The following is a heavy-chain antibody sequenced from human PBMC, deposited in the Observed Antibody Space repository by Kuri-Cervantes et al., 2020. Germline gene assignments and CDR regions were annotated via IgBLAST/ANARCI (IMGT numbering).Heavy chain of an antibody. D-gene: IGHD1-26*01. CDR1: GFTFSSTA. J-gene: IGHJ3*02. CDR3: AREPARRGGSYRGAFDI. Sequence: SVKVSCKASGFTFSSTAVQWVRQARGQRLEWIGWIVVGNGKTDYAQKFEERVTFTRDMSTSTVYMELSGLRSDDTALYYCAREPARRGGSYRGAFDIWGQGTMVTVSS. CDR2: IVVGNGKT. V-gene: IGHV1-58*01.